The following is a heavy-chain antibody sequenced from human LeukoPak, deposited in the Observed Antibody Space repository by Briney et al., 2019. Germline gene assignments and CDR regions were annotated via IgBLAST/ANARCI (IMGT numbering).Heavy chain of an antibody. J-gene: IGHJ2*01. Sequence: GGSLRLSCAASGFTVSSNYMSWVRQAPGKGLEWVSVIYSGGSTYYADSVKGRFTISRHNSKNTLYLQMNSLRAEDTAVYYCARGYCSGCSCQYETKYWYFDLWGRGTLVTFSS. D-gene: IGHD2-15*01. CDR2: IYSGGST. CDR3: ARGYCSGCSCQYETKYWYFDL. V-gene: IGHV3-53*04. CDR1: GFTVSSNY.